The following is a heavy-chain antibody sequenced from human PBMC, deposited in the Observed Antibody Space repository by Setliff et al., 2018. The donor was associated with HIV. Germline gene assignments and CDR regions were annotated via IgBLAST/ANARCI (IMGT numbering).Heavy chain of an antibody. CDR1: GGSFSGYY. CDR3: ARSIVPVASGYYYFEY. CDR2: IYHTGST. Sequence: SETLSLTCAVYGGSFSGYYWGWIRQPPGNGLEWIGSIYHTGSTYYKPSLKSRVTISVDTSKNQYSLRLSSVAAGDTAVYYCARSIVPVASGYYYFEYWGQGTLVTVSS. V-gene: IGHV4-34*01. J-gene: IGHJ4*02. D-gene: IGHD3-3*01.